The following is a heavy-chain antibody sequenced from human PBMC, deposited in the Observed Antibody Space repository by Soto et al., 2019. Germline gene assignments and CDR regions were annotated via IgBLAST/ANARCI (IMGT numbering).Heavy chain of an antibody. CDR3: ARAPKVSGSSQTRPDF. J-gene: IGHJ4*02. D-gene: IGHD6-6*01. Sequence: SETLSLTCSIYSGSFSGYYWSWIRQPPGKGLEWIGEISQSGNTNYSPSLKSGVSISIDTSKKQFSLNLASASAADTAVYYCARAPKVSGSSQTRPDFWGQGTLVTVSS. CDR2: ISQSGNT. V-gene: IGHV4-34*01. CDR1: SGSFSGYY.